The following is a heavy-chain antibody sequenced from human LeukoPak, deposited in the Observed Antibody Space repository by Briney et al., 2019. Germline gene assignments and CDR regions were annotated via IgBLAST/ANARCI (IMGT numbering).Heavy chain of an antibody. V-gene: IGHV4-34*01. D-gene: IGHD3-10*01. CDR1: GGSFSGYY. J-gene: IGHJ4*02. CDR2: INHSGST. Sequence: SETLSLTCAVYGGSFSGYYWSWIRQPPGKGLEWIGEINHSGSTNYNPSLKSRVTISVDTSKNQFSLKLSSVTAADTAVYYCARVEGFGESHFDYWGQGTLVTVSS. CDR3: ARVEGFGESHFDY.